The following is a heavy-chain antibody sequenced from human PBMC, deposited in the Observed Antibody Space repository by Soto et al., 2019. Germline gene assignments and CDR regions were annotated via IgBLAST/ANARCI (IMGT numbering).Heavy chain of an antibody. J-gene: IGHJ3*02. CDR3: PGDSGHLPTYVSAALKI. D-gene: IGHD3-10*02. Sequence: GGSLRLSCSASGFNVNSYGVHWVRQAPGKGLEWVAVIWYDGRNIFYADSVKGRFTVSRDNSKNTVYFQINSLRVEDTAFYYWPGDSGHLPTYVSAALKIGGQGQMLTVS. CDR2: IWYDGRNI. CDR1: GFNVNSYG. V-gene: IGHV3-33*01.